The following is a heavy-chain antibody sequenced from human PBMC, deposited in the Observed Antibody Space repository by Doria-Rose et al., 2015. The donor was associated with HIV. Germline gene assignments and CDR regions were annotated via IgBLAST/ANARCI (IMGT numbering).Heavy chain of an antibody. D-gene: IGHD2-21*01. J-gene: IGHJ4*02. CDR2: VYPGDSDT. CDR3: ARRRGEGNADEF. CDR1: GSIFTRYW. V-gene: IGHV5-51*01. Sequence: KSGEAVNISCKGSGSIFTRYWISWVRQVPGKGLEWMGIVYPGDSDTRYSPSFRGQVTISVDKSINTAYPEGNSLKAPDTALYCCARRRGEGNADEFWCQGTLVNVSS.